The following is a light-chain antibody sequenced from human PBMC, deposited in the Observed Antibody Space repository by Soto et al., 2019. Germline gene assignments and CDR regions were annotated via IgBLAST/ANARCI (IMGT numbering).Light chain of an antibody. CDR3: AAWDDSLIGYV. J-gene: IGLJ1*01. CDR2: SDN. V-gene: IGLV1-44*01. Sequence: QSVLTQPPSASGTPGQRVTISCSGSSSNIGSNTVNWYQQLPGTAPKLLIYSDNQRPSGVPDRFSGSKSGTSASLAISGLQSEAEADYYCAAWDDSLIGYVFGTGTKLTVL. CDR1: SSNIGSNT.